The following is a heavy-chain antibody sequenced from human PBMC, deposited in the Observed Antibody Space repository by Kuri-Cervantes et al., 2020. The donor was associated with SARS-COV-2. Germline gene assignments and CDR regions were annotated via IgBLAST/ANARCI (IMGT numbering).Heavy chain of an antibody. Sequence: GESLKISCAASGLTFSTYRMNWVRQAPGKGLEWVSYISSSSSYIYYADSVKGRFTISRDNARNSLYLQMNSLRAEDTAVYYCARDRRAPEYYDFWSGYLSDHYYYYYMDVWGKGTTVTVSS. CDR2: ISSSSSYI. V-gene: IGHV3-21*01. CDR3: ARDRRAPEYYDFWSGYLSDHYYYYYMDV. CDR1: GLTFSTYR. D-gene: IGHD3-3*01. J-gene: IGHJ6*03.